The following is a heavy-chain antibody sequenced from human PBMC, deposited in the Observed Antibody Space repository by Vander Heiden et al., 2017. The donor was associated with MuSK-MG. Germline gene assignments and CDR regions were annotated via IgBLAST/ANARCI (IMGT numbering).Heavy chain of an antibody. V-gene: IGHV3-48*01. CDR3: ASLGAAGGYVGG. CDR2: ISSGDYTI. Sequence: EVQLMESGGGLVQPGGSLRLSCAASGFPFSTHSMNWVRQAPGKRLEWVSYISSGDYTIYYADSVKGRFTISRDDAKSSLYLQMNSLRVDDTAIYYCASLGAAGGYVGGWGQGILVTVSS. J-gene: IGHJ4*02. CDR1: GFPFSTHS. D-gene: IGHD1-26*01.